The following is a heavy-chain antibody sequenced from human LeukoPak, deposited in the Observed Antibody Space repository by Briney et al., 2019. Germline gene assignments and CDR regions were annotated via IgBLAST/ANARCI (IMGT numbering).Heavy chain of an antibody. D-gene: IGHD3-3*01. Sequence: GSSVNVSCKASGYTFTSYGFSWVRQPPGQGLDWIGWINPYNGNTKYAQKFQGRVTMTTDTSTSTAYMELRSLRFDDAAVYYCARELYGRFGYWGQGNVVTVSS. CDR3: ARELYGRFGY. V-gene: IGHV1-18*01. J-gene: IGHJ4*02. CDR2: INPYNGNT. CDR1: GYTFTSYG.